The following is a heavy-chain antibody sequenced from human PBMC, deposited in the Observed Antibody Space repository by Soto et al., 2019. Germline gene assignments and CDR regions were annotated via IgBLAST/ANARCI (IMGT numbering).Heavy chain of an antibody. D-gene: IGHD3-3*01. J-gene: IGHJ3*02. CDR1: GFSFTSYW. V-gene: IGHV5-51*01. CDR2: IYPRDSDT. CDR3: ASTGVPDAVEI. Sequence: GESLQISCKGSGFSFTSYWIGWVRQMPGKGLECMGIIYPRDSDTRYNPSLQGQVTISVDESIDTAYLQWISLKTSDTAMDYCASTGVPDAVEIWGQGT.